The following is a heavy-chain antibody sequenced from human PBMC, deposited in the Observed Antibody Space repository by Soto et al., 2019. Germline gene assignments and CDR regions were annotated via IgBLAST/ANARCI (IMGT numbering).Heavy chain of an antibody. D-gene: IGHD2-15*01. CDR1: GYTFTSYG. V-gene: IGHV1-18*01. CDR2: ISAYNGNT. Sequence: GASVKVSCKASGYTFTSYGISWVRQAPGQGLEWMGWISAYNGNTNYAQKLQGRVTMTTDTSTSTAYMELRSLRSDDTAVYYCARDTDIVVVVAADLDYWGQGTLVTVSS. CDR3: ARDTDIVVVVAADLDY. J-gene: IGHJ4*02.